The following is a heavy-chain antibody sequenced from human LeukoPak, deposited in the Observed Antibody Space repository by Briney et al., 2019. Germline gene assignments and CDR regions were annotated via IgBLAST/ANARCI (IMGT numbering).Heavy chain of an antibody. CDR1: GFTFSSYT. J-gene: IGHJ6*02. V-gene: IGHV3-48*01. Sequence: GGSLRLSCAASGFTFSSYTMNWVRQAPGKGLEWVSYISSSSSTIYYADSVKGRFTISRDNTKNSLYLQMNSLRAEDTALYYCAKGHAPFHSSSDKPKYYYYGMDVWGQGTTVTVSS. D-gene: IGHD6-6*01. CDR3: AKGHAPFHSSSDKPKYYYYGMDV. CDR2: ISSSSSTI.